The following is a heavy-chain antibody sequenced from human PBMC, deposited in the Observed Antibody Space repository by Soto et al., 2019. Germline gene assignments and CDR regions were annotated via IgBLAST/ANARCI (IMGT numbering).Heavy chain of an antibody. J-gene: IGHJ6*02. CDR1: GFTFNTHW. CDR2: INQDETKK. CDR3: ARGEHSTSSYYYYYGLDF. D-gene: IGHD1-26*01. Sequence: EVQLVESGGGLVQPGGSLRLSCRTSGFTFNTHWMSWVRQAPGKGLEWVANINQDETKKYYVDSVEGRFTVSRDNAKTSVYLQMNSLRAEDTAVYYCARGEHSTSSYYYYYGLDFWGQGTTVTVSS. V-gene: IGHV3-7*05.